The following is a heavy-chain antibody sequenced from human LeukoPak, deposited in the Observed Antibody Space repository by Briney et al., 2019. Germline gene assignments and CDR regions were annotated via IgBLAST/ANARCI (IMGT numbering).Heavy chain of an antibody. CDR2: IYYRGNT. J-gene: IGHJ4*02. V-gene: IGHV4-39*01. CDR1: GGSISSSPYY. D-gene: IGHD6-6*01. CDR3: ARPTTGPAAQGYDY. Sequence: PSETLSLTCTVSGGSISSSPYYWAWIRQPPGRGLEWIGSIYYRGNTYHNPSLKSRVTISVDPSKNQFSLSVISVTAADTAVYFCARPTTGPAAQGYDYWAQGILVTVAS.